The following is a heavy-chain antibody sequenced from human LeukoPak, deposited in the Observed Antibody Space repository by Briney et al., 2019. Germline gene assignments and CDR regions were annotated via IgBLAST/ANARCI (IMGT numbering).Heavy chain of an antibody. CDR2: IYYSGST. CDR1: GGSISSGGYY. Sequence: PSETLSLTCTVSGGSISSGGYYWSWIRQHPGKGLEWIGYIYYSGSTYYNPPLKSRVTISVDTSKNQFSLKLSSVTAADTAVYYCARSIAVDRNWFDPWGQGTLVTVSS. J-gene: IGHJ5*02. CDR3: ARSIAVDRNWFDP. V-gene: IGHV4-31*03. D-gene: IGHD6-19*01.